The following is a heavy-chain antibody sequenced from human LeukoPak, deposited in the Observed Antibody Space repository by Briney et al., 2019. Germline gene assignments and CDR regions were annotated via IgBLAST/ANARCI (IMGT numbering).Heavy chain of an antibody. CDR2: ISPSGDIT. Sequence: GGSLRLSCAASEFRFSAHGMNWVRQAPGKGLEWISGISPSGDITYYADSVMGRFSISRDNWQSTVSLQMNSLRAEDTALYYCVRDPDWGAFDVWGQGTMVTVSS. CDR3: VRDPDWGAFDV. CDR1: EFRFSAHG. J-gene: IGHJ3*01. D-gene: IGHD3/OR15-3a*01. V-gene: IGHV3-23*01.